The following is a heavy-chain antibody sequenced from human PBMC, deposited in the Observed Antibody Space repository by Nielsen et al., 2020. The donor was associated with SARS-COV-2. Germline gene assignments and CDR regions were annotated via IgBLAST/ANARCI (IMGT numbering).Heavy chain of an antibody. CDR3: ARDRDYGDYFDY. CDR1: GGSISSYC. D-gene: IGHD4-17*01. CDR2: IYYSGST. J-gene: IGHJ4*02. V-gene: IGHV4-59*01. Sequence: SETLSLTCTVSGGSISSYCWSWIRQPPGKGLEWIGYIYYSGSTNYNPSLKSRVTISVDTSKNQFSLKLSSVTAADTAVYYCARDRDYGDYFDYWGQGTLVTVSS.